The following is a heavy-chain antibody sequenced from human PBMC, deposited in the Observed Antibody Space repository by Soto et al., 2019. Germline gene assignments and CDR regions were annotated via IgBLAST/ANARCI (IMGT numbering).Heavy chain of an antibody. CDR3: ARDPIVVVPAAIWYAFDI. CDR1: GFTFSSYW. Sequence: GGSLRLSCAASGFTFSSYWMSWVRQAPGKGLEWVANIKQDGSEKYYVDSVKGRFTISRDNAKNSLYLQMNSLRAEDTAVYYCARDPIVVVPAAIWYAFDIWGQGTMVTVSS. CDR2: IKQDGSEK. J-gene: IGHJ3*02. V-gene: IGHV3-7*01. D-gene: IGHD2-2*01.